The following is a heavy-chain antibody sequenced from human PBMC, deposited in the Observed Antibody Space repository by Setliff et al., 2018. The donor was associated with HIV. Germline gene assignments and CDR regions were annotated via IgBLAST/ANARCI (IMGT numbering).Heavy chain of an antibody. CDR3: ATCRHRPSNWFDP. J-gene: IGHJ5*02. Sequence: SETLSLTCAVSGGSVSGPSYYWGWIRQPPGKGLEWIGSVYNSGITFKNPSLKSRVSISVDRSGNQFSLRLTSVTAADTAVYYCATCRHRPSNWFDPWGQGTVVTVSS. CDR1: GGSVSGPSYY. V-gene: IGHV4-39*07. CDR2: VYNSGIT.